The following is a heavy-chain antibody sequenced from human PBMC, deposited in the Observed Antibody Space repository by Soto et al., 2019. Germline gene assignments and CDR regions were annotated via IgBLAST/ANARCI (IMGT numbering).Heavy chain of an antibody. CDR2: MYYSGDT. J-gene: IGHJ6*03. CDR3: ARGSIRTSYMDV. Sequence: QVQLQESGPGLVKPSETLSLTCTVSGGSISSYYWSWIRQSPGKGLQWIGYMYYSGDTNYNPSLKSRVTISVDTSKNQFSLKLSSVTAADTAVYYCARGSIRTSYMDVWGKGTTVTVSS. CDR1: GGSISSYY. D-gene: IGHD3-10*01. V-gene: IGHV4-59*01.